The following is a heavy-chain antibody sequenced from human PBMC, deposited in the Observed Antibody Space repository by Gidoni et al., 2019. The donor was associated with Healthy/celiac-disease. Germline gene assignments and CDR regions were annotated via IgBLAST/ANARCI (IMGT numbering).Heavy chain of an antibody. V-gene: IGHV2-5*01. D-gene: IGHD3-3*01. CDR1: GFSLSTSGVG. CDR2: IYWNDDK. CDR3: AHITICGVVIKSSYWYFDL. J-gene: IGHJ2*01. Sequence: QITLKESGPTLVKPTQTLTLTCTYSGFSLSTSGVGVGWIRQPPGKALEWLALIYWNDDKRYSPSLKSRLTITKDTSKNQVVLTMTNMDPVDTATYYCAHITICGVVIKSSYWYFDLWGRGTLVTVSS.